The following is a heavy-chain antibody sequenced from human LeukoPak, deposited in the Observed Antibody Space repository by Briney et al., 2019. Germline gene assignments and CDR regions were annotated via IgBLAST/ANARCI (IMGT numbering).Heavy chain of an antibody. J-gene: IGHJ4*02. V-gene: IGHV5-10-1*01. CDR3: ARTHSSGWAFFDY. CDR1: GYSFTRYW. Sequence: GESLKISCKASGYSFTRYWISWVRQMPGKGLEWMGRIDPSDSYTNYSPSFQGLVTISADKSISTAYLQWRSLKASDTAIYYCARTHSSGWAFFDYWGQGNMVTVSS. CDR2: IDPSDSYT. D-gene: IGHD6-19*01.